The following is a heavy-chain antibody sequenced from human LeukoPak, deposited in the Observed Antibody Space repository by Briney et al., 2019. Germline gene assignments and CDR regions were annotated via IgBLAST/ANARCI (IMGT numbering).Heavy chain of an antibody. J-gene: IGHJ4*02. V-gene: IGHV4-59*01. CDR2: IYYSGGT. D-gene: IGHD5-24*01. CDR1: GGSISSYY. Sequence: SETLSLTCTVSGGSISSYYWSWIRQPPGTGLECMGYIYYSGGTNYHPPRQSRDTISVDNSKNQFSLKVSGVPGADTAVYYCARGGGKWLPENDYWAQGPLDSVST. CDR3: ARGGGKWLPENDY.